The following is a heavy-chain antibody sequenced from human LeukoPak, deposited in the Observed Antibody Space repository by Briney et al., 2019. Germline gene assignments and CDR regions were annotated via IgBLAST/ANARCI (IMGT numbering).Heavy chain of an antibody. CDR3: ARVSSGSDFDY. D-gene: IGHD1-26*01. CDR1: GFTFSSNY. V-gene: IGHV3-53*01. Sequence: GGSLRLSCAASGFTFSSNYMSWVRQAPGKGLEWVSVIYSGGSTYYADSVKGRFTISRDNSKNTLYLQMNSLRAEDTAVYYCARVSSGSDFDYWGQGTLVTVSS. CDR2: IYSGGST. J-gene: IGHJ4*02.